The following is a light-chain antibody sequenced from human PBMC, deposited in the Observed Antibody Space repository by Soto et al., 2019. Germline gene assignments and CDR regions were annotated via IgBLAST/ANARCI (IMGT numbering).Light chain of an antibody. CDR2: QDY. Sequence: QSVRTQPPSVSAAPGQRVTLPCSGSSSNIGITSVSWYQQFPGAAPKLLIYQDYKRPSGIPDRFSGSKSGTSATLGITGLQTGDEAAYYCGTWDRSLSADVFGTGTKVTVL. J-gene: IGLJ1*01. CDR3: GTWDRSLSADV. V-gene: IGLV1-51*02. CDR1: SSNIGITS.